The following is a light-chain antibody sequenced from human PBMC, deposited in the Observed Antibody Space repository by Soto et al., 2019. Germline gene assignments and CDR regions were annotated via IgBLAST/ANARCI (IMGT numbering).Light chain of an antibody. CDR2: AAS. CDR3: QQCFQTPWT. J-gene: IGKJ1*01. Sequence: DIQMTQSPSSLSASVGDRVTITCRASQSLSSCLNWYQQKPGKAPKLLIYAASTLQSGVPSRFSSSESGTDFTLTISSLQADDFATYYCQQCFQTPWTFGHGTKVEIE. CDR1: QSLSSC. V-gene: IGKV1-39*01.